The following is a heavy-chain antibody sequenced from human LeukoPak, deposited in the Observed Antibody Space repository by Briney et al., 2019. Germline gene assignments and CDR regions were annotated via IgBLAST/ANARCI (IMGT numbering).Heavy chain of an antibody. Sequence: GGSLRLSCAASGFTFSSNWMHWVRQAPGKGLVWVSRSNEDGSTTNYADSVKGRFTISRDNAKNMLYLQMNSLRAEDTAVYYCAQSGGTDVWGQGTRSPSP. J-gene: IGHJ6*02. V-gene: IGHV3-74*01. CDR3: AQSGGTDV. CDR1: GFTFSSNW. CDR2: SNEDGSTT.